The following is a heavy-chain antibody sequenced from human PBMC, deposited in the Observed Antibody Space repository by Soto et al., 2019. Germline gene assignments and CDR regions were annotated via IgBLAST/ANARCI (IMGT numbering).Heavy chain of an antibody. CDR3: ARQPLSYYDILTGYYNVNAFDI. J-gene: IGHJ3*02. D-gene: IGHD3-9*01. CDR2: IYYSGST. CDR1: GGSISSSSYY. Sequence: SLTCTVSGGSISSSSYYWGWIRQPPVKGLEWIGSIYYSGSTYYNPSLKSRVTISVDTSKNQFSLKLSSVTAADTAVYYCARQPLSYYDILTGYYNVNAFDIWGQGTMVTVS. V-gene: IGHV4-39*01.